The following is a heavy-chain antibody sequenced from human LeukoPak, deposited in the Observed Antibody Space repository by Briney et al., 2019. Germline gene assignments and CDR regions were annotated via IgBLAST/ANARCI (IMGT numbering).Heavy chain of an antibody. D-gene: IGHD3-22*01. J-gene: IGHJ3*02. CDR1: GFTFDDYG. V-gene: IGHV3-20*04. CDR3: AKEYYYDSSGSPPSSAFDI. CDR2: INWNGGST. Sequence: GGSLRLSCAASGFTFDDYGMSWVRQAPGKGLEWVSGINWNGGSTGYADSVKGRFTISRDNAKNSLYLQMNSLRAEDTALYYCAKEYYYDSSGSPPSSAFDIWGQGTMVTVSS.